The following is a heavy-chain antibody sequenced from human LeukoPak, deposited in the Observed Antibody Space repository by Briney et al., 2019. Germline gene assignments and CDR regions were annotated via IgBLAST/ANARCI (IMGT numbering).Heavy chain of an antibody. D-gene: IGHD3-10*01. CDR2: INPNSGGT. Sequence: ASGKVSCKASGYTFTGYYMHWVRQAPGQGLKWMGWINPNSGGTNYAQKFQGRVTMTRDTSISTAYMELSRLRSDDTAVYYCARGDRVKRGLASWGQGTLVTVSS. J-gene: IGHJ4*02. V-gene: IGHV1-2*02. CDR1: GYTFTGYY. CDR3: ARGDRVKRGLAS.